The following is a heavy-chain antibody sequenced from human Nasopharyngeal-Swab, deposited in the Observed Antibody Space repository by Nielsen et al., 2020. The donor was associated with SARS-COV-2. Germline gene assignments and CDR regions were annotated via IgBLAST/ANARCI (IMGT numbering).Heavy chain of an antibody. Sequence: SVKVSCKASGGTFSSYAISWVRQAPGQGLEWMGGIIPIFGTANYAQKFQGRVTITADESTSTAYMELSSLRSEDTAVYYCARDRYYDILTGYAYYYYGMDVWGQGTTVTDSS. J-gene: IGHJ6*02. CDR3: ARDRYYDILTGYAYYYYGMDV. V-gene: IGHV1-69*13. CDR1: GGTFSSYA. CDR2: IIPIFGTA. D-gene: IGHD3-9*01.